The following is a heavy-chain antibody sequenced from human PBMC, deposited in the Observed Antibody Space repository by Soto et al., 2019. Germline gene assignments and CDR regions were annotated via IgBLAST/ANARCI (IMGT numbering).Heavy chain of an antibody. CDR2: ISYDGSNK. J-gene: IGHJ5*02. Sequence: VQLVESGGGLVKPGGSLRLSCAASGFTFSSYAMHWVRQAPGKGLEWVAVISYDGSNKYYADSVKGRFTISRDNSKNTLYLQMNSLRAEDTAVYYCARDPLGYCSSTSCRTNWFDPWGQGTLVTVSS. D-gene: IGHD2-2*01. CDR3: ARDPLGYCSSTSCRTNWFDP. V-gene: IGHV3-30-3*01. CDR1: GFTFSSYA.